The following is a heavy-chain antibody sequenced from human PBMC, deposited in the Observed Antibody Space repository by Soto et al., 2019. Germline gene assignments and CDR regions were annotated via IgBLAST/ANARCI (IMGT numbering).Heavy chain of an antibody. CDR2: ISSSSSYI. J-gene: IGHJ6*02. CDR3: ARELSQGYDFWSGYYIRKPYYYYYGMDV. Sequence: GGSLILSCAASGFTFSSYSMNWVRQAPGKGLEWVSSISSSSSYIYCADSVKGRFTISRDNAKNSLYLQMNSLRAEDTAVYYCARELSQGYDFWSGYYIRKPYYYYYGMDVWGQGTTVTVSS. CDR1: GFTFSSYS. V-gene: IGHV3-21*01. D-gene: IGHD3-3*01.